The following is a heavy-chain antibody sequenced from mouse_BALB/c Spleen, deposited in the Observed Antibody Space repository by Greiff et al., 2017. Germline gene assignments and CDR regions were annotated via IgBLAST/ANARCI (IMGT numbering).Heavy chain of an antibody. J-gene: IGHJ4*01. CDR1: GFTFSSYA. Sequence: EVQVVESGGGLVKPGGSLKLSCAASGFTFSSYAMSWVRQTPEKRLEWVASISSGGSTYYPDSVKGRFTISRDNARNILYLQMSSLRSEDTAMYYCARDSYDYYAMDYWGQGTSVTVSS. V-gene: IGHV5-6-5*01. CDR2: ISSGGST. CDR3: ARDSYDYYAMDY.